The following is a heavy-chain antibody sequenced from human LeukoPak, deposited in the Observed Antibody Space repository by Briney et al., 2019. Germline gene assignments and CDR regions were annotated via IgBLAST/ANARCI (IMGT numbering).Heavy chain of an antibody. D-gene: IGHD2-15*01. Sequence: GGSLRLSCAASGIPFRKHWMSWVRQAPGKGLEWVARISKDGSGTDYVDSVKGRFTISRDNAKNSLYLQMNSLRAEDTAVYYCARSYCSGNNCYSDYYFDLWGRGTQVIVSS. V-gene: IGHV3-7*03. CDR1: GIPFRKHW. J-gene: IGHJ2*01. CDR2: ISKDGSGT. CDR3: ARSYCSGNNCYSDYYFDL.